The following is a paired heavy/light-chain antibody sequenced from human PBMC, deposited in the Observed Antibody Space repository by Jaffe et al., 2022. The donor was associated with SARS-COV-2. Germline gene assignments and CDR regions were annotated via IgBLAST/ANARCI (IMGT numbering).Heavy chain of an antibody. Sequence: QVQLVESGGGVVQPGRSRRLSCAASGFTLKTYVMHWVRQAPGKGLEWVAFLSYDGSVEYADSVKGRFTLSRDDSRNTLSLQMNTLRLEDTAVYYCVRVGITVPQLYLFFYHMDVWGKGTTVTV. CDR1: GFTLKTYV. D-gene: IGHD6-19*01. J-gene: IGHJ6*03. V-gene: IGHV3-30*04. CDR3: VRVGITVPQLYLFFYHMDV. CDR2: LSYDGSVE.
Light chain of an antibody. CDR3: QSRDISGSLRAV. V-gene: IGLV3-19*01. Sequence: SSELTQDPAVSVALGQTVRITCQGDSLRKYYASWYQQKPGQAPVLVIYAKNNRPSGVPDRFSASNTGNTASLTIAGAQAEDEADYYCQSRDISGSLRAVFGGGTKLTVL. J-gene: IGLJ2*01. CDR1: SLRKYY. CDR2: AKN.